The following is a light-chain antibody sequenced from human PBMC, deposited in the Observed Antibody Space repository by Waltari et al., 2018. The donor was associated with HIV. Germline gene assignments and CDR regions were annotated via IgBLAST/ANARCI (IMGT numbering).Light chain of an antibody. V-gene: IGKV1-NL1*01. CDR1: QAVSKS. CDR2: AAS. J-gene: IGKJ4*01. Sequence: IQMTQCPCSLSASLGDRVTITWRASQAVSKSLAWYQQEPGKAPKLLLYAASRLESGAPSRFSGSRSGTDDALTISSLQPEDFAVYYCHQYLSPPPVTFGGGTKVEI. CDR3: HQYLSPPPVT.